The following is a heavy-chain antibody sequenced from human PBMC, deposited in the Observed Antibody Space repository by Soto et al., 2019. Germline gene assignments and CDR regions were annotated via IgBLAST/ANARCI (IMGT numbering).Heavy chain of an antibody. J-gene: IGHJ4*02. V-gene: IGHV4-31*03. CDR2: IYYSGST. Sequence: QVQLQESGPGLVKPSQTLSLTCTVSGGSISSGGYYWSWIRQHPGKGLEWIGYIYYSGSTYYNPSLKSRVTISVDTSKNQFSLKLSSVTAADTAVYYCASLPGGVVAATSYVDYWGQGTLVTVSS. CDR1: GGSISSGGYY. D-gene: IGHD2-15*01. CDR3: ASLPGGVVAATSYVDY.